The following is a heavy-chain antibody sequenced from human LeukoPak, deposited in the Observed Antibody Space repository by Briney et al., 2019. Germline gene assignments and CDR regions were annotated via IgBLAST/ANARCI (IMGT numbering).Heavy chain of an antibody. Sequence: TGGSLRLSCAASGFTFSSYAMHWVRQAPGKGLEWVAVISYDGGDKYYADSVKGRFTISRDNSKNTLYLQMNSLRAEDTAVYYCAKLVPLWFEKSYFDYWGQGTLVTLSS. D-gene: IGHD3-10*01. CDR3: AKLVPLWFEKSYFDY. CDR1: GFTFSSYA. V-gene: IGHV3-30-3*02. CDR2: ISYDGGDK. J-gene: IGHJ4*02.